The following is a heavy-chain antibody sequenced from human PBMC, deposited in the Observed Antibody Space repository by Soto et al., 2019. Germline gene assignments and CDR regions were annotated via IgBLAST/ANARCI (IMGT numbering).Heavy chain of an antibody. Sequence: ASVKVSCKASGYTFTSYYMHWVRHAPGQGLELMGIINPSGGSTSYAQKFQGRVTMTRDTSTSTVYMELSSLRSEDTAVYYCALAGYSSGWLTDYWGQGPLVTVSS. CDR2: INPSGGST. V-gene: IGHV1-46*01. CDR3: ALAGYSSGWLTDY. CDR1: GYTFTSYY. J-gene: IGHJ4*02. D-gene: IGHD6-19*01.